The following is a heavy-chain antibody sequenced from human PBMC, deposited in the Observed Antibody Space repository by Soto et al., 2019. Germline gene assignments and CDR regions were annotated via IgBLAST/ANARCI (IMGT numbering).Heavy chain of an antibody. CDR3: TTGGVLRYPDWLAP. D-gene: IGHD3-9*01. V-gene: IGHV3-15*01. CDR1: GFTFSNAW. CDR2: IKSKTDGGTT. Sequence: YLRLSCAASGFTFSNAWMSWVRQAPGKGLEWVGRIKSKTDGGTTDYAAPVKGRFAISRDDSKNTIYLQMNSLKTEDTAVYYCTTGGVLRYPDWLAPWGQGPLVSVSS. J-gene: IGHJ5*02.